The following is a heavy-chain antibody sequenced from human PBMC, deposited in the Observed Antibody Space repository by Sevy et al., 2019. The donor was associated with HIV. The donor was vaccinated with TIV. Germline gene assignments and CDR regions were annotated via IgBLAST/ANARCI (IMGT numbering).Heavy chain of an antibody. J-gene: IGHJ4*02. CDR2: ISYDGSNK. Sequence: GGSLRLSCAASGFTFSSYAMHWVRQAPGKGLEWVAVISYDGSNKYYADSVKGRFTISRDNSKNTLYLQRNSLRAEDTAVYYCARDRRFVVVPAALDYWGQGTLVTVSS. V-gene: IGHV3-30-3*01. CDR3: ARDRRFVVVPAALDY. CDR1: GFTFSSYA. D-gene: IGHD2-2*01.